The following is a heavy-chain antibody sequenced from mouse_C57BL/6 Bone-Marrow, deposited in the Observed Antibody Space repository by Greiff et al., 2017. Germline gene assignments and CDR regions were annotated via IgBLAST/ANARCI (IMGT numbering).Heavy chain of an antibody. J-gene: IGHJ1*03. CDR3: ARGAGYYVWYFDV. D-gene: IGHD2-3*01. CDR1: GYTFTSYG. V-gene: IGHV1-81*01. CDR2: IYPRSGNT. Sequence: QVQLKQSGAELARPGASVKLSCKASGYTFTSYGISWVKQRTGQGLEWIGEIYPRSGNTYYNEKFKGKATLTADKSSSTAYMELRSLTSEDSAVYFCARGAGYYVWYFDVWGTGTTVTVSS.